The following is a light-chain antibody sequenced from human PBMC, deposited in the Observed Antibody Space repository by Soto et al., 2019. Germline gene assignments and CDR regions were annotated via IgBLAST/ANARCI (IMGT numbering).Light chain of an antibody. CDR3: SSFTSSTSYV. J-gene: IGLJ1*01. Sequence: QSVLTQPASVSGSPGQSITISCIGTSSDVGGYNYVSWYQQHPGKAPKLMIYEVTNRPSGVSNRFSGSKSGNTVSLTISGLQAEDEADYYCSSFTSSTSYVFGTGTKLIVL. CDR2: EVT. CDR1: SSDVGGYNY. V-gene: IGLV2-14*01.